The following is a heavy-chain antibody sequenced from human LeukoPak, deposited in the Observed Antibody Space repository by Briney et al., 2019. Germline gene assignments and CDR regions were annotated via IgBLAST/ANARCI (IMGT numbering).Heavy chain of an antibody. Sequence: SETLSLTCTVSGGSITSSSYYWGWIRQPPGKGLEWIGSIYYSGSTYYNPSLKSRVTISVDTSKNQFSLKLSSVTAADTAVYYCARADCSGGSCYWFDPWGQGTLVTVSS. CDR3: ARADCSGGSCYWFDP. J-gene: IGHJ5*02. V-gene: IGHV4-39*07. CDR1: GGSITSSSYY. D-gene: IGHD2-15*01. CDR2: IYYSGST.